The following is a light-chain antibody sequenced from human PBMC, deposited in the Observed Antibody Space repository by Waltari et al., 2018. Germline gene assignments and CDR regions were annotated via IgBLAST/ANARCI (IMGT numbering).Light chain of an antibody. V-gene: IGKV1-39*01. CDR2: ATS. J-gene: IGKJ4*01. CDR1: QSINNC. Sequence: DIQMTQSPSSLSASVGDRVTITCRASQSINNCLNWYQQKPGKAPNLLIYATSNLQSGVPSRFSGSGSETHYSLTLSNVQPEDFANYYCQQSYTTPLTFGGGTKVEIK. CDR3: QQSYTTPLT.